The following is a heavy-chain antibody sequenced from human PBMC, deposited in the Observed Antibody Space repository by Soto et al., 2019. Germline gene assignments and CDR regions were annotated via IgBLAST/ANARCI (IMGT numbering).Heavy chain of an antibody. V-gene: IGHV3-74*01. CDR2: INSDGSST. CDR1: GFTFSSYW. D-gene: IGHD2-2*01. Sequence: GGSLRLSCAASGFTFSSYWMHWVRQAPGKGLVWVSRINSDGSSTSYADSVKGRFTISRDNAKNTLCLQMNSLRAEDTAVYYCARTPNRIVVVPAATNDPIDYWGRGTLVTVSS. CDR3: ARTPNRIVVVPAATNDPIDY. J-gene: IGHJ4*02.